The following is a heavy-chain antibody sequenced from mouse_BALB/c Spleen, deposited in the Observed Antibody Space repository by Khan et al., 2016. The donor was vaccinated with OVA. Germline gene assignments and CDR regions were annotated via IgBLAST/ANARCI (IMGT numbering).Heavy chain of an antibody. D-gene: IGHD2-4*01. CDR1: GFSLTNYG. J-gene: IGHJ4*01. Sequence: QVQLKESGPGLVAPSQSLSITCTISGFSLTNYGVHWVRQPPGKGLEWLGVIWTDGSTTYNSALKSRLTITKDNSKSQVFLKMNSLQTDDTAIYFCARQPYYHYNVMDYWGQGTLVTVSS. CDR2: IWTDGST. V-gene: IGHV2-6-1*01. CDR3: ARQPYYHYNVMDY.